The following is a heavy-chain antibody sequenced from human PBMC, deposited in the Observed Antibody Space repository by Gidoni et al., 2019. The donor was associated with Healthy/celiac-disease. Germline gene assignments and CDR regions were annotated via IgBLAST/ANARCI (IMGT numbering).Heavy chain of an antibody. CDR1: GGSPRSDY. V-gene: IGHV4-59*01. J-gene: IGHJ2*01. CDR2: IYYSGST. CDR3: ARSGEYYGSGSHFDL. D-gene: IGHD3-10*01. Sequence: HVQLQESGPGLVKPSETLSLPCTVSGGSPRSDYWSWLRQPPGQGLEWIGYIYYSGSTNYNPSLKSRVTISVDTSKNKFSLKLSSVTAADTAVYYCARSGEYYGSGSHFDLWGRGTLVTVSS.